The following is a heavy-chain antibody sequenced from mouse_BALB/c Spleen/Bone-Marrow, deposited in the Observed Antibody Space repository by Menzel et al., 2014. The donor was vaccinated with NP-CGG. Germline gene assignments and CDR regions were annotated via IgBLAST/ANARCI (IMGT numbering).Heavy chain of an antibody. D-gene: IGHD4-1*02. J-gene: IGHJ3*01. CDR2: IHYSGSA. CDR1: GYSITSTYS. Sequence: EVQLQESGPDLVRPSQSLSLTCTVTGYSITSTYSWHWIRQFPGNKLEWMGYIHYSGSAYYNPSLKSRISTTRDTSKNQFFLQLHSVTTADTATYYCASTGTRGFAYWGQGTLVTVSA. CDR3: ASTGTRGFAY. V-gene: IGHV3-1*02.